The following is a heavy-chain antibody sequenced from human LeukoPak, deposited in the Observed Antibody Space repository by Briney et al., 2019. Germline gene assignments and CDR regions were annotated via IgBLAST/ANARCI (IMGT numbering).Heavy chain of an antibody. J-gene: IGHJ4*02. V-gene: IGHV1-24*01. CDR2: FDHEDGET. CDR3: ATYLLRLGELSLGGFPFDY. D-gene: IGHD3-16*02. CDR1: GYTLTELS. Sequence: ASVKVSCKVSGYTLTELSMHWVRQAPGKGLEWMGGFDHEDGETIYAQKFQGRVTMTEDTSTDTAYMELSSLRSEDTAVYYCATYLLRLGELSLGGFPFDYWGQGTLVTVSS.